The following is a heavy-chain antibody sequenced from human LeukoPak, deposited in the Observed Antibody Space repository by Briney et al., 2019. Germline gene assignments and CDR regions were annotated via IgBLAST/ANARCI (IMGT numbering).Heavy chain of an antibody. Sequence: PGGSLRLSCAASGFTFSSYTMNWVRQAPGKGPEWVSSITSSSSNIYYADSVKGRFTISRDNASTSLYLQMNSLRAEDTALYYCARDGDTVLTRGYYYYMDVWGKGTTVTVSS. D-gene: IGHD4-23*01. V-gene: IGHV3-21*01. CDR2: ITSSSSNI. CDR1: GFTFSSYT. J-gene: IGHJ6*03. CDR3: ARDGDTVLTRGYYYYMDV.